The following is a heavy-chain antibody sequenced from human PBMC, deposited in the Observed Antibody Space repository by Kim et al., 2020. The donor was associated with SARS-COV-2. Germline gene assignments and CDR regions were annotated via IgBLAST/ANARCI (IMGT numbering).Heavy chain of an antibody. CDR3: ARRSLYSSTPNFDY. D-gene: IGHD2-2*01. Sequence: NPSLKSRVTISVDTSKNQFSLKLSSVTAADTAVYYCARRSLYSSTPNFDYWGQGTLVTVSS. V-gene: IGHV4-39*01. J-gene: IGHJ4*02.